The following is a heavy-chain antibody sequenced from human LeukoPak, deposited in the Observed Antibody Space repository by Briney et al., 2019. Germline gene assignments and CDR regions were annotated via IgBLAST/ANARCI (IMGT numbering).Heavy chain of an antibody. CDR1: GFTFRSYW. V-gene: IGHV3-7*01. J-gene: IGHJ5*02. Sequence: GGSLRLSCAASGFTFRSYWMSWVRQAPGKGLEWVANINQDGSNKQYVDSVKGRFTISRDNAKNSLYLQMNSLRAEDTAVYYCARFSRGTNSGSWGQGTLVTVPS. D-gene: IGHD1-26*01. CDR2: INQDGSNK. CDR3: ARFSRGTNSGS.